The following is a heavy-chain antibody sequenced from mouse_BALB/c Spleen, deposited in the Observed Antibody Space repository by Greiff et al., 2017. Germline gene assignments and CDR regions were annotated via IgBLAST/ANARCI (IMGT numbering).Heavy chain of an antibody. CDR1: GYSFTSYY. V-gene: IGHV1-66*01. CDR2: IFPGSGNT. D-gene: IGHD1-1*01. J-gene: IGHJ2*01. Sequence: QVHVKQSGPELVKPGASVKISCKASGYSFTSYYIHWVKQRPGQGLEWIGWIFPGSGNTKYNEKFKGKATLTADTSSSTAYMQLSSLTSEDSAVYFCARKDYYGSHYWGQGTTLTVSS. CDR3: ARKDYYGSHY.